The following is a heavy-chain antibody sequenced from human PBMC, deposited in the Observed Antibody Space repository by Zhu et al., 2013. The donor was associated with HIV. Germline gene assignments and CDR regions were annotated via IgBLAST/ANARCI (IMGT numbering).Heavy chain of an antibody. V-gene: IGHV1-46*01. D-gene: IGHD2-15*01. J-gene: IGHJ4*02. Sequence: QVQLVQSGAEVKKPGASVKVSCKASGYTFTSYDINWVRQAPGQGLEWMGILNPSGRTTTNAQKFQGRLTMTRDTSTSTDYMELRNLRPDDTAVYYCARGDDTPSDYWGQGTLVTVSS. CDR1: GYTFTSYD. CDR3: ARGDDTPSDY. CDR2: LNPSGRTT.